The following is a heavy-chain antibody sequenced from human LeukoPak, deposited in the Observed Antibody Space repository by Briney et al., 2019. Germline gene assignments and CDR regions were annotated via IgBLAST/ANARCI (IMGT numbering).Heavy chain of an antibody. CDR3: AKRGSI. D-gene: IGHD3-10*01. J-gene: IGHJ4*02. Sequence: GGSLRLSCAASGFTVSSNYMSWVRQAPGKGLEWVSDINGSGGRTYYTDSVKGRFTISRDNSKNTLYLQMISLRDEDTAMYYCAKRGSIWGQGTLVSVSS. V-gene: IGHV3-23*01. CDR1: GFTVSSNY. CDR2: INGSGGRT.